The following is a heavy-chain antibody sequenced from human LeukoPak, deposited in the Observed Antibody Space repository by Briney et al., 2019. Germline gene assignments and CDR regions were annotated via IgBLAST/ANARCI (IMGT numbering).Heavy chain of an antibody. CDR1: GGTFSSYA. CDR3: ARALRGSSGYDY. J-gene: IGHJ4*02. Sequence: ASVKVSCKASGGTFSSYAISWVRQAPGQGLEWMGGIIPIFGTANYAQKFQGRVTITADESTSTAYMELSSLRPEDTAVYYCARALRGSSGYDYWGQGTLLTVAA. CDR2: IIPIFGTA. V-gene: IGHV1-69*13. D-gene: IGHD3-22*01.